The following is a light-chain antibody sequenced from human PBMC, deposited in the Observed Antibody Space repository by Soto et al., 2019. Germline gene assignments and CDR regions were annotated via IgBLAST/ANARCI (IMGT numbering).Light chain of an antibody. Sequence: EIVLTQSPGTLSLSPGERATLSCRASQSVSSSYLAWYQQKPGQAPRLLIYGASNRATGIPDRFSGSGSGTDFTLNISRLEPEDFAVFYCQQDGNSPQTFGQGTKVEIK. CDR1: QSVSSSY. CDR2: GAS. CDR3: QQDGNSPQT. V-gene: IGKV3-20*01. J-gene: IGKJ1*01.